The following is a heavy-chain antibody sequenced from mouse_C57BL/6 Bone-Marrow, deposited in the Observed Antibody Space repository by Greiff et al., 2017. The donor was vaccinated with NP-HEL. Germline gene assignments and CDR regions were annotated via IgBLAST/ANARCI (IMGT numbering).Heavy chain of an antibody. CDR1: GFTFSDYY. CDR2: INYDGSST. D-gene: IGHD2-4*01. V-gene: IGHV5-16*01. J-gene: IGHJ4*01. CDR3: AREGGLRRRTYAMDY. Sequence: EVMLVESEGGLVQPGSSMKLSCTTSGFTFSDYYMAWVRQVPEKGLDWVANINYDGSSTYYLASLKRRFIISRDNAKNILDLQMSRLKSEDTATYYCAREGGLRRRTYAMDYWGQGTSVTVSS.